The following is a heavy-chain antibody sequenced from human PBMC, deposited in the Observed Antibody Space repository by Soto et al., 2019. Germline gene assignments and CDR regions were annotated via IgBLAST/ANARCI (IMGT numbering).Heavy chain of an antibody. CDR3: ARLLMRNNWFDP. J-gene: IGHJ5*02. Sequence: QLQLQESGPGLVKPSETLSLTCTVSGGSISSSSYYWGWIRQPPGKGLEWIGSIYYSGSTYYNPYLKSRVTISVDTSKNQFSLKLSSVTAADTAVYYCARLLMRNNWFDPWGQGTLVTVSS. CDR2: IYYSGST. CDR1: GGSISSSSYY. D-gene: IGHD2-8*01. V-gene: IGHV4-39*01.